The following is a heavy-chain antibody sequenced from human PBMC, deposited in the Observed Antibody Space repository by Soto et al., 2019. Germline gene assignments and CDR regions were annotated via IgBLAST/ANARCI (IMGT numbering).Heavy chain of an antibody. V-gene: IGHV3-23*01. Sequence: EVQLLESGGGLVQPGGSLRLSCAASGFTFSSYAMSWVRQAPGKGLEWLSAISGSGGSTYYADSVKGRFTISRDNSKNTLYLQMNSLRAEDTAVYYCAKFDQLLFFLGCFDYWGQGTLVTVSS. D-gene: IGHD2-2*01. CDR1: GFTFSSYA. CDR2: ISGSGGST. CDR3: AKFDQLLFFLGCFDY. J-gene: IGHJ4*02.